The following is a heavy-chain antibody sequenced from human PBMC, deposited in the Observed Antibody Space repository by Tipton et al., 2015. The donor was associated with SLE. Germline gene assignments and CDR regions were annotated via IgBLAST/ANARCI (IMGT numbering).Heavy chain of an antibody. Sequence: LRLSCAVSGYSISSGYYWGWIRQPPGKGLEWIGSIYHSGSTYYNSSLESRVTISVDTSKNHFSLKMRSVTAADTAVYYCARRPDLFDIWGQGTMVTVSS. CDR2: IYHSGST. J-gene: IGHJ3*02. CDR1: GYSISSGYY. CDR3: ARRPDLFDI. V-gene: IGHV4-38-2*01. D-gene: IGHD6-6*01.